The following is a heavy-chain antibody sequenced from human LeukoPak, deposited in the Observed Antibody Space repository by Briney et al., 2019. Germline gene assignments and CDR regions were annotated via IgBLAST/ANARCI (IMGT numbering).Heavy chain of an antibody. CDR3: ARNYGSGADAFDI. CDR1: GGSFSSEA. Sequence: GASVKVSCKAFGGSFSSEAISWVRQAPGQGLEWMGGIIPIFGTANYAQKFQGRVTITTDESTSTAYMEVSSLRSDDTAVYYCARNYGSGADAFDIWGQGTMVTVSS. J-gene: IGHJ3*02. V-gene: IGHV1-69*05. CDR2: IIPIFGTA. D-gene: IGHD3-10*01.